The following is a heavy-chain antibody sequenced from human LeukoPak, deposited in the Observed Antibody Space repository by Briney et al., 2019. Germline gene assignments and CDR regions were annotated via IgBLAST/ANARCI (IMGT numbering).Heavy chain of an antibody. CDR2: IYYSGST. J-gene: IGHJ4*02. CDR3: ARSARSGGYYDSSGYYPRGYYDY. CDR1: GGSISSGSYY. V-gene: IGHV4-39*01. D-gene: IGHD3-22*01. Sequence: PSQTLSLTCTVSGGSISSGSYYWDWIRQPPGKGLEWIGSIYYSGSTYYNPSLRSRVTISVDTSKNQFSLKLSSVTAADTAVYYCARSARSGGYYDSSGYYPRGYYDYWGQGILVTVSS.